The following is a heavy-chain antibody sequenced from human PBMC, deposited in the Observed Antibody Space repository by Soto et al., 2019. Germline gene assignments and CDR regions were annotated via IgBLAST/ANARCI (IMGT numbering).Heavy chain of an antibody. J-gene: IGHJ6*02. V-gene: IGHV1-18*01. Sequence: ASVKVSCKASGYTFTSYGISWVRQAPGQGLEWMGWISAYNGNTNYAQKLQGRVTMTTDTSTSTAYMELRSLRSDDTAVYYCARHPYYDILTGYYGDYYYYYGMDVWGQGTTVTVSS. CDR2: ISAYNGNT. CDR1: GYTFTSYG. D-gene: IGHD3-9*01. CDR3: ARHPYYDILTGYYGDYYYYYGMDV.